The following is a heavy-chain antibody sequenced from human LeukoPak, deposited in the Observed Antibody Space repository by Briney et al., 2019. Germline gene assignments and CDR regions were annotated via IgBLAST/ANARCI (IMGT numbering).Heavy chain of an antibody. V-gene: IGHV4-59*08. CDR1: GGSISSYY. Sequence: SETLSLTCTVSGGSISSYYWSWIRQPPGKGLEWIGYIYHSGSTKYNPSLNSRVAISVDTSKNQFSLTLSSVTAADTAVYYCATSGYQITWGQGTLVTVSS. CDR3: ATSGYQIT. CDR2: IYHSGST. D-gene: IGHD3-22*01. J-gene: IGHJ4*02.